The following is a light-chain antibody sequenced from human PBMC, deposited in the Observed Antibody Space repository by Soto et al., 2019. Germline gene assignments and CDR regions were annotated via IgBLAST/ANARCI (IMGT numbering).Light chain of an antibody. Sequence: EIVLTQSPGTLSLSPGERATLSCRASQSISNNYLAWYQQKPGQAPRLLIYGASSRATGIPDRFSGSGSGTDFTLTISRLEPEDFAVYYCQQYGSSPPYTFDQGSKLEIK. CDR1: QSISNNY. CDR3: QQYGSSPPYT. CDR2: GAS. V-gene: IGKV3-20*01. J-gene: IGKJ2*01.